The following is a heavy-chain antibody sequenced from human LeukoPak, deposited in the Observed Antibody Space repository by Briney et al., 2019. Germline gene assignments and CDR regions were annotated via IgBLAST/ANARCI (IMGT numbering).Heavy chain of an antibody. V-gene: IGHV4-61*02. CDR2: IYSSGST. Sequence: SETLSLTCTVSGGSISSGTYYWNWIRQPAGKGLEWIGRIYSSGSTNYNPSLKSRVTISVDTSKNQFSLKLSSVTAADTAVYYCARELEGYYYYMDVWGKGTTVTVSS. D-gene: IGHD1-1*01. J-gene: IGHJ6*03. CDR3: ARELEGYYYYMDV. CDR1: GGSISSGTYY.